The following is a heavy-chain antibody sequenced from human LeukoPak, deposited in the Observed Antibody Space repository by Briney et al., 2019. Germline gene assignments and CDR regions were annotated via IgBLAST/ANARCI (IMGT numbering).Heavy chain of an antibody. V-gene: IGHV3-48*01. D-gene: IGHD3-22*01. J-gene: IGHJ4*02. CDR2: ISISTRTI. Sequence: GGPLRLSCAASGFTFSNYPMNWVRQAPGKGLEWVSFISISTRTIYYADSVKGRFTISRDNAKNSLYLQMNSLRVEDTAVYFCVRGFSSGYIIYFDYWGQGTLVTVSS. CDR1: GFTFSNYP. CDR3: VRGFSSGYIIYFDY.